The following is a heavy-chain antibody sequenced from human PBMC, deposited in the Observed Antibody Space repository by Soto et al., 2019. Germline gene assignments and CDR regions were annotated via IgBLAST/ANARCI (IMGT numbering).Heavy chain of an antibody. J-gene: IGHJ5*01. CDR3: ASVLFYWFGA. Sequence: KPADTLSLTCTVSGGSISSYYWRWIQQPPGKGLEWIGYICYSGSTNYNPSLKSRVTISVDTSKNQFSLKLSSVTAADTAVYYCASVLFYWFGARG. CDR1: GGSISSYY. V-gene: IGHV4-59*07. D-gene: IGHD3-3*01. CDR2: ICYSGST.